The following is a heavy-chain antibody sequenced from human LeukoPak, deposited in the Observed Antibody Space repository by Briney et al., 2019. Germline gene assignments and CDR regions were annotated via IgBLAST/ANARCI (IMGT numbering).Heavy chain of an antibody. CDR1: GFTFSSYG. J-gene: IGHJ6*02. Sequence: PGGSLRLSCAASGFTFSSYGMNWVRQAPGKGLEWISYIGSSGSPTHYADSVGGRFTISRDNAKNSLYLQMNSLRDEDTAVYFCARRPYSDTSGRLSDVWGQGTTVTVSS. D-gene: IGHD3-22*01. V-gene: IGHV3-48*02. CDR3: ARRPYSDTSGRLSDV. CDR2: IGSSGSPT.